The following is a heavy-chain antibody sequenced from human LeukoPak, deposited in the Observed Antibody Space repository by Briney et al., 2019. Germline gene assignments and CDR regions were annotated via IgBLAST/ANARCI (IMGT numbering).Heavy chain of an antibody. CDR1: GFTFSNYA. CDR3: AKGSTAFGSSWYGKAYYYMDV. J-gene: IGHJ6*03. Sequence: GGSLRLSCAASGFTFSNYAMTWVRQAPGKGLEWVSSISTSGESTYYADSVKGRFTTSRDNSKNTLDLQMNSLRAGDTAVYYCAKGSTAFGSSWYGKAYYYMDVWGKGTTVTVSS. CDR2: ISTSGEST. V-gene: IGHV3-23*01. D-gene: IGHD2-15*01.